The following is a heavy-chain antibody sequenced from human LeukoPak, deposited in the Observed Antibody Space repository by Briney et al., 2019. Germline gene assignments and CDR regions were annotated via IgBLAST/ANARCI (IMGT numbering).Heavy chain of an antibody. D-gene: IGHD4-17*01. CDR3: ARDGYGDYLFDY. Sequence: PGGSLRLSCAASGFPFSRYSVNWVRQAPGKGLEWVSYISSSSNTIYYADSVKGRFTISRDNAKNSLYLQMNSLRAEDTAVYFCARDGYGDYLFDYWGQGTLVTVSS. CDR2: ISSSSNTI. CDR1: GFPFSRYS. V-gene: IGHV3-48*01. J-gene: IGHJ4*02.